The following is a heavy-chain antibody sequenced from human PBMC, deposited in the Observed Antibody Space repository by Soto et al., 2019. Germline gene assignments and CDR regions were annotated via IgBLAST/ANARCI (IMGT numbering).Heavy chain of an antibody. CDR2: IIPILGIA. V-gene: IGHV1-69*02. D-gene: IGHD4-17*01. CDR3: ARGDYSYNWFDP. CDR1: GGTFSSYT. Sequence: QVQLVQSGAEVKKPGSSVKVSCKASGGTFSSYTISWVRQAPGQGLEWMGRIIPILGIANYAQKFQGRVTITAEKSTSTAYMELSSLRSEDTAVYYCARGDYSYNWFDPWGQGTLVTVSS. J-gene: IGHJ5*02.